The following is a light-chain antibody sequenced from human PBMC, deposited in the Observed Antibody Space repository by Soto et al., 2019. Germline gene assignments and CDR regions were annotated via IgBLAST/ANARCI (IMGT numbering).Light chain of an antibody. CDR1: SSDVGGYNY. J-gene: IGLJ1*01. CDR3: TSYAGGNNV. V-gene: IGLV2-8*01. Sequence: QSALTQHPSASGSPGHSVTISCTGTSSDVGGYNYVSWYQQHPGKVPKLMVYEVNKRPSGVHDRFSGSKSGNTASLNVSGLQAEDEADYYCTSYAGGNNVFGTGTKVTVL. CDR2: EVN.